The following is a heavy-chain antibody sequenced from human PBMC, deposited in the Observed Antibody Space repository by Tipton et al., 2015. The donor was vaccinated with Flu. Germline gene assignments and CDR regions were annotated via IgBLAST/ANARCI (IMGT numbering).Heavy chain of an antibody. Sequence: SLRLSCAASGFTVSSNYMSWVRQAPGKGLEWVSVIYSGGSTYHADSVKGRFTISRDNSKNTLYLQMNSLRAEDTAVYYCAGNYYDSHRYFDLWGRGTLVTVSS. V-gene: IGHV3-66*02. D-gene: IGHD3-22*01. J-gene: IGHJ2*01. CDR2: IYSGGST. CDR3: AGNYYDSHRYFDL. CDR1: GFTVSSNY.